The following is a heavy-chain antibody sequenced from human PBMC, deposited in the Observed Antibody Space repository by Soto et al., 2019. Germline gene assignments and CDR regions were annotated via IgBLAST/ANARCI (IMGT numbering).Heavy chain of an antibody. CDR2: ISWNSGSI. Sequence: GGSLRLSCAASGFTFDDYAMHWVRQAPGKGLEWVSGISWNSGSIGYADSVKGRFTISRDNAKNSLYLQMNSLRAEDTALYYCAKASFGHTPPYYYGVDVCGQGTTVTVSS. D-gene: IGHD3-16*01. V-gene: IGHV3-9*01. J-gene: IGHJ6*02. CDR3: AKASFGHTPPYYYGVDV. CDR1: GFTFDDYA.